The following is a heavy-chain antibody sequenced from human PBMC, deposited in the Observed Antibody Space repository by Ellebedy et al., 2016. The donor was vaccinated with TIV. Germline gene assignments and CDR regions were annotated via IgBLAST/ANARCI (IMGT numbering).Heavy chain of an antibody. CDR2: LYYTGSP. D-gene: IGHD3-16*01. J-gene: IGHJ3*01. V-gene: IGHV4-59*01. Sequence: SETLSLTCAVSDGSLSNNYWTWIRQPPGKGLEWIGYLYYTGSPNYNPSLKSRVTISVNTPRNQFSLKLSSVTAADTAVYYCVSSASMDAFDLWGQGTMVTVSS. CDR1: DGSLSNNY. CDR3: VSSASMDAFDL.